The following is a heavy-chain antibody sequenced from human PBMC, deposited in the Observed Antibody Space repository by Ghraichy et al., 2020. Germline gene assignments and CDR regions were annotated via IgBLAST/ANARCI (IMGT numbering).Heavy chain of an antibody. J-gene: IGHJ6*02. CDR2: ISGSGGDT. CDR1: GFTFSSYA. D-gene: IGHD2-8*01. CDR3: AKEFGVNFYSAMDF. Sequence: GGSLRLSCAASGFTFSSYAMTWVRQAPGKGLEWVSDISGSGGDTYYTDSVKGRFTISRDNFENTLYLQMNSLRAEDTAVYYCAKEFGVNFYSAMDFWGPGTTVTVSS. V-gene: IGHV3-23*01.